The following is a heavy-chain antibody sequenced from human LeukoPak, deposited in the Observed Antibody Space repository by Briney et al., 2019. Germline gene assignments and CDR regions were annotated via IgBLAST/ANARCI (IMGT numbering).Heavy chain of an antibody. D-gene: IGHD3-22*01. CDR3: AWALYYYDSSEGAFDI. V-gene: IGHV4-59*01. Sequence: PSETLSLTCAVSGGSLSSYYWSWIRQPPGKGLEWIGYIYYSGSTNYNPSLKSRVTISVDTSKNQFSLKLSSVTAADTAVYYCAWALYYYDSSEGAFDIWGQGTMVTVSS. CDR2: IYYSGST. J-gene: IGHJ3*02. CDR1: GGSLSSYY.